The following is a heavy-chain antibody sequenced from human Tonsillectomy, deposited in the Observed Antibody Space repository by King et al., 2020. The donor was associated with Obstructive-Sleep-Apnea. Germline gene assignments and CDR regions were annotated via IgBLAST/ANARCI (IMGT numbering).Heavy chain of an antibody. V-gene: IGHV4-59*08. CDR2: IYYSVST. D-gene: IGHD3-22*01. CDR3: ARHYYDSSGSLNWFDP. Sequence: VQLQESGPGLVKPSETLSLTCTVSGGSISSYCWSWIRQPPGKGLEWIGCIYYSVSTTYNPSLKSRVTISVDTFKNHFSLNLNSVTAADTAVYYCARHYYDSSGSLNWFDPWGQGTQVTVSS. CDR1: GGSISSYC. J-gene: IGHJ5*02.